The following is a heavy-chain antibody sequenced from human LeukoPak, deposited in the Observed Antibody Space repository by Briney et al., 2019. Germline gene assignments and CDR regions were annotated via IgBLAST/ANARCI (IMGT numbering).Heavy chain of an antibody. Sequence: SETLSLTCSVSGYSISSVDYWGWIRQPPGKGLEWIGSLYHSGSMYYNPSLKSRVTMSLDTSKNQYSLKLTSVTAADTAVYYCARLIIMITFGGVIVPYYFDYWGQGTLVTVSS. V-gene: IGHV4-38-2*02. J-gene: IGHJ4*02. CDR2: LYHSGSM. CDR1: GYSISSVDY. CDR3: ARLIIMITFGGVIVPYYFDY. D-gene: IGHD3-16*02.